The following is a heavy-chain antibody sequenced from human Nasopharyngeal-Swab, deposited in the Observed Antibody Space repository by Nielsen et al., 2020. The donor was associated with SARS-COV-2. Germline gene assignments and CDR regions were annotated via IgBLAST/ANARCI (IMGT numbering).Heavy chain of an antibody. CDR1: GFTFSSYG. J-gene: IGHJ4*02. Sequence: GESLKISCAASGFTFSSYGMHWVRQAAGKGLEWVAVIWYDGRNKYYADSGKGRFTISRDNSKNTLYLQMNSLRAEDTAVYYCARERGAIAVAGNFDYWGQGTLVTVSS. CDR3: ARERGAIAVAGNFDY. CDR2: IWYDGRNK. D-gene: IGHD6-19*01. V-gene: IGHV3-33*01.